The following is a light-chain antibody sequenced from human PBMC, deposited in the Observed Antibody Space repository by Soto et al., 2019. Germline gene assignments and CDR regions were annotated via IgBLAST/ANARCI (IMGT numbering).Light chain of an antibody. J-gene: IGKJ2*01. CDR1: QTLSDS. Sequence: IVWTQSPATLSLSPGERVTLSCRASQTLSDSIVCYQQTPCQAPRLLMCDCFMRTTGIPPRFSGSGSGTDFTLTISHLECEDFAVYYYQQRQQRDHGPMYTFRQATKLEMK. CDR2: DCF. CDR3: QQRQQRDHGPMYT. V-gene: IGKV3-11*01.